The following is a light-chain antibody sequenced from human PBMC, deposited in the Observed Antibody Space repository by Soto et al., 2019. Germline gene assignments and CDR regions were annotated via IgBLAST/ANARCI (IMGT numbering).Light chain of an antibody. CDR2: DAS. Sequence: EIVMTQPTATLSVSPGERATLSRRASQSVSSNLAWYQQKPGQAPRLLIYDASTRATGIPARFSGSGSETEFTLTISSLQSEDSAVYYCQQYNNWPPWTFGQGPKVDIK. CDR1: QSVSSN. CDR3: QQYNNWPPWT. J-gene: IGKJ1*01. V-gene: IGKV3-15*01.